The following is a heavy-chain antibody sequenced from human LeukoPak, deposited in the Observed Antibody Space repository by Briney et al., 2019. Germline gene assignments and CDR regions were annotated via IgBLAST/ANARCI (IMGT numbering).Heavy chain of an antibody. CDR2: ITNDGSST. V-gene: IGHV3-74*01. D-gene: IGHD6-6*01. CDR1: GLTFSSHW. CDR3: ARDRLEYSSSSGFDY. Sequence: PGGSLRLSCAASGLTFSSHWMHWVRQAPGKGLVWVSRITNDGSSTTYADSVKGRFTISRDNAKNMLYLQVNSLRAEDTAVYYCARDRLEYSSSSGFDYWGQGTLVTVSS. J-gene: IGHJ4*02.